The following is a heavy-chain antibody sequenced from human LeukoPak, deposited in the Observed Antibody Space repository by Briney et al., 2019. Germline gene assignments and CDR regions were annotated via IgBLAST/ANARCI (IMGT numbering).Heavy chain of an antibody. CDR3: ARQGVLAVAAQYYYYDMDV. J-gene: IGHJ6*03. CDR1: GYTFTSYG. D-gene: IGHD6-19*01. CDR2: ISAYNGNT. V-gene: IGHV1-18*01. Sequence: GASVKVSCKASGYTFTSYGISWVRQAPGQGLEWMGWISAYNGNTNYAQKLQGRVTMTRDTSTSTVYMEVSSLRSEDTAVYYCARQGVLAVAAQYYYYDMDVWGKGTTVTISS.